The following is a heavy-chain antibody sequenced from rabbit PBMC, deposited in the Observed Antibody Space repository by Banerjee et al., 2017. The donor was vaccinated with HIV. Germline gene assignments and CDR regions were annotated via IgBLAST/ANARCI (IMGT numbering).Heavy chain of an antibody. CDR1: GFSFSSNYW. J-gene: IGHJ4*01. D-gene: IGHD4-2*01. CDR3: ARDYADSYYYFDL. CDR2: IYTGSGRT. Sequence: QSLEESGGDLVKPGASLTLTCTASGFSFSSNYWMCWVRQAPGKGLELIGCIYTGSGRTYYASWVNGRFTISRSTSLNTVDLKMTSLTAADTATYFCARDYADSYYYFDLWGPGTLVTVS. V-gene: IGHV1S43*01.